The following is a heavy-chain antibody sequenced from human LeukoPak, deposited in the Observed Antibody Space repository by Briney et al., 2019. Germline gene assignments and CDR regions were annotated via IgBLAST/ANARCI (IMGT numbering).Heavy chain of an antibody. V-gene: IGHV3-23*01. CDR3: ARDRSTYYDSSGSPHY. CDR1: GFTFSSYW. Sequence: QPGGSLRLSCAASGFTFSSYWMSWVRQAPGKGLEWVSAISGSGGSTYYADSVKGRFTISRDDSKNTLYLQMNSLRAEDTAVYYCARDRSTYYDSSGSPHYWGQGTLVTVSS. CDR2: ISGSGGST. J-gene: IGHJ4*02. D-gene: IGHD3-22*01.